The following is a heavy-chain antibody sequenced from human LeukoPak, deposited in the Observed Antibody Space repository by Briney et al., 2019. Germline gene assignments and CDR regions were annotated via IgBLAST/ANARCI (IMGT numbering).Heavy chain of an antibody. V-gene: IGHV4-61*02. CDR1: GGSISSGSYY. CDR2: IYTSGST. Sequence: SETLSLTCTVSGGSISSGSYYWSWIRQPAGQGLEWIGRIYTSGSTNYNPSLKSRVTISVDTSKNQFSLKLSSVTAADTAVYYCARDEAAASTELSYWGQGTLVTVSS. J-gene: IGHJ4*02. CDR3: ARDEAAASTELSY. D-gene: IGHD6-13*01.